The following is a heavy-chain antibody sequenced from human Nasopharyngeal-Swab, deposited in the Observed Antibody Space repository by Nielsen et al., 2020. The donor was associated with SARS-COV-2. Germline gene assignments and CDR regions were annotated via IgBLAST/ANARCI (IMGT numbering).Heavy chain of an antibody. Sequence: GESLKISCAASGFTFSSYAMSWVRQAPGKGPEWVSAISGSGGSTYYADSVKGRFTISRDNSKDTLYLQMNSLRAEDTAVYYCAKPDKGTHDYWGQGTLVTVSS. J-gene: IGHJ4*02. D-gene: IGHD1-1*01. V-gene: IGHV3-23*01. CDR3: AKPDKGTHDY. CDR1: GFTFSSYA. CDR2: ISGSGGST.